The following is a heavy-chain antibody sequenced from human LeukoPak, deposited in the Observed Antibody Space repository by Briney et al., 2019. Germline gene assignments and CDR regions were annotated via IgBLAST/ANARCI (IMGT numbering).Heavy chain of an antibody. CDR1: GYTFTSYD. J-gene: IGHJ4*02. D-gene: IGHD1-26*01. Sequence: ASVKASCKASGYTFTSYDINWVRQATGQGLEWMGWMNPNSGNTGYAQKFQGRVTITRNTSISTAYMELSSLRSEDTAVYYCARQGSGSYYFDYWGQGTLVTVSS. CDR3: ARQGSGSYYFDY. CDR2: MNPNSGNT. V-gene: IGHV1-8*03.